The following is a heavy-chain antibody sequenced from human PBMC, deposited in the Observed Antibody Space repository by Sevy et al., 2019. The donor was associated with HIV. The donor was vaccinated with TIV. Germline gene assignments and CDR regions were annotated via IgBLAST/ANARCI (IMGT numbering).Heavy chain of an antibody. CDR2: ISGSGGST. V-gene: IGHV3-23*01. CDR3: AKAPVVVAASLNYGMDV. Sequence: GGSLRLSCAASGFTFSSYAMSWVRQAPGKGLEWVSAISGSGGSTYYADSVKGRFTISRDNSKNTLYLQMNGLRAEDTAVYYCAKAPVVVAASLNYGMDVWGQGTTVTVSS. D-gene: IGHD2-15*01. CDR1: GFTFSSYA. J-gene: IGHJ6*02.